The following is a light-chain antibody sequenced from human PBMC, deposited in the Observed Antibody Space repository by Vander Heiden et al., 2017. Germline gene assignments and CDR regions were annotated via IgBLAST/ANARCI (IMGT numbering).Light chain of an antibody. V-gene: IGKV4-1*01. CDR1: QGVLYSSNNKNY. Sequence: DIVMTQSPDSLAVSLGERATINCKSSQGVLYSSNNKNYLAWYQQKPVQPPKLLIYWASTRESGVPDRFSASASGTDFTLTISSLQAEDMAVYYCLQYYSTGITFGQGTRLEIK. CDR3: LQYYSTGIT. J-gene: IGKJ2*01. CDR2: WAS.